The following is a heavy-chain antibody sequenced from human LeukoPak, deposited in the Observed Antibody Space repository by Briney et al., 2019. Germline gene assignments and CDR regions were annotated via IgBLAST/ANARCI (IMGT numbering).Heavy chain of an antibody. J-gene: IGHJ3*02. D-gene: IGHD3-22*01. V-gene: IGHV4-59*01. CDR3: ARLLDYDNSGAPDIFDI. CDR1: GGSISSNY. Sequence: SETLSLTCSVSGGSISSNYWTWIRQSPGKGLEYIGHVSYTGRTRYNPSLQGRLTISLDTSNNHFSHQLTSVSAADTAVYYCARLLDYDNSGAPDIFDIWGQGTMVTVSS. CDR2: VSYTGRT.